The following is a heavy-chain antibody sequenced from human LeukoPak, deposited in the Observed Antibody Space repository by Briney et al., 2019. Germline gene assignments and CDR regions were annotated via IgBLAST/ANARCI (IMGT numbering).Heavy chain of an antibody. CDR3: AREEVFITGTTAAFDI. J-gene: IGHJ3*02. CDR2: ISSSSSCI. CDR1: GFTFSSYS. Sequence: GGSLRLSCAASGFTFSSYSMNWVRQAPGKGLEWVSSISSSSSCIYYADSVKGRFTISRDNAKNSLYLQMNSLRAEDTAVYYCAREEVFITGTTAAFDIWGQGTMVTVSS. D-gene: IGHD1-7*01. V-gene: IGHV3-21*01.